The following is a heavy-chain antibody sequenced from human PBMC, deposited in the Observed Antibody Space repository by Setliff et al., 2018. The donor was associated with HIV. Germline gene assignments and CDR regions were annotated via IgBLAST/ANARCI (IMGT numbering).Heavy chain of an antibody. CDR2: IYTTGIT. V-gene: IGHV4-61*02. Sequence: PSETLSLTCTVSGGSISSGSYYWSWIRQPAGKGLEWIGRIYTTGITNYIPSLKSRVTISLDTSKNQFSLKLTSVTAADTAVYYCARDRYAGEIDYWGQGTLVTVSS. J-gene: IGHJ4*02. CDR1: GGSISSGSYY. D-gene: IGHD3-10*01. CDR3: ARDRYAGEIDY.